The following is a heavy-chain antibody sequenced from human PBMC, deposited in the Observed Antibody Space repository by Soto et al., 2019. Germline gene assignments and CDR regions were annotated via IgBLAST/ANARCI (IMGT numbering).Heavy chain of an antibody. CDR2: IYPGDSDT. CDR1: GYSFTSYW. CDR3: ARRVVSSGWYFAFDI. Sequence: GESLKISCKGSGYSFTSYWIGWVRQMPGKGLEWMGIIYPGDSDTRYSPSFQGQVTISADKSISTAYLQWSSLKASDTAMYYCARRVVSSGWYFAFDIWGQGTMVTVSS. V-gene: IGHV5-51*01. D-gene: IGHD6-19*01. J-gene: IGHJ3*02.